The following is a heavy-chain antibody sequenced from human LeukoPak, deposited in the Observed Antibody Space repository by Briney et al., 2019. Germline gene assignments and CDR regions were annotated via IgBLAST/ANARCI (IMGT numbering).Heavy chain of an antibody. V-gene: IGHV3-23*01. J-gene: IGHJ4*02. CDR1: GFTFSSYA. Sequence: GGSLRLSCAASGFTFSSYAMSWVRQAPGKGLEWVSTISGSGGSTYYADSVKGRLTISRDNSKNTLYLQMNSLRAEDTAVYYCAKGLTVTTPYYFDYWGQGTLVTVSS. CDR3: AKGLTVTTPYYFDY. CDR2: ISGSGGST. D-gene: IGHD4-17*01.